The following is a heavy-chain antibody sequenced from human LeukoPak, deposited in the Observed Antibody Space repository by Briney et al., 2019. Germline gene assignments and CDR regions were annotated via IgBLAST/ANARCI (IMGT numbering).Heavy chain of an antibody. D-gene: IGHD2-15*01. J-gene: IGHJ5*02. V-gene: IGHV1-8*01. CDR3: ARECSGGSCYAGFDL. CDR1: GDTFSSYS. Sequence: ASVKVSCKASGDTFSSYSINWVRQAPGQGLEWMGWMNPNSGNTGYAQKFQGRVTMTRNTSISTAYMELSSLTSEDTAVYYCARECSGGSCYAGFDLWGQGTQVTVSS. CDR2: MNPNSGNT.